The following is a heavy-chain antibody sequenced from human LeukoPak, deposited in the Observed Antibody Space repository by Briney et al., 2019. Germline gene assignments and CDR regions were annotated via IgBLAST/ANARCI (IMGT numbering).Heavy chain of an antibody. CDR3: APNPSRVRVPAAIGYYYMDV. CDR2: ISSSGSTI. J-gene: IGHJ6*03. Sequence: GGSLRLSCAASGFTFSDYYMSWIRQAPGKGLEWVSYISSSGSTIYCADSVKGRFTISRDNAKNSLYLQMNSLRAEDTAVYYCAPNPSRVRVPAAIGYYYMDVWGKGTTVTVSS. CDR1: GFTFSDYY. V-gene: IGHV3-11*04. D-gene: IGHD2-2*01.